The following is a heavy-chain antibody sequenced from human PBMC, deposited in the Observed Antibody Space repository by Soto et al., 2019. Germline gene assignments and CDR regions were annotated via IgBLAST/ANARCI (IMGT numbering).Heavy chain of an antibody. CDR1: GYDFFKYN. CDR3: TRADSDVVILPDVRPLFDL. V-gene: IGHV1-46*01. J-gene: IGHJ4*02. D-gene: IGHD2-21*02. Sequence: QVQLVQSGAEVKKPGASVKVSCKTSGYDFFKYNMHWVRQAPGQGLEWMGVINPNGGYTRHAQKFQGRVIMTRDTSPKIVYMELSGLTSADTAMYYCTRADSDVVILPDVRPLFDLWGQGALVTVSS. CDR2: INPNGGYT.